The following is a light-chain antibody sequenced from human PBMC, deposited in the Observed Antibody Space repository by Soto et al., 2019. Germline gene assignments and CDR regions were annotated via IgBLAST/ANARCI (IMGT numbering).Light chain of an antibody. Sequence: QPVLTQPPSVSEAPRQRVTISCSGSSSNIGNNAVNWYQQVPGKTPKLLIYYDDLLPSGVSDRFSGSKSGTSASLAISGLQSDDEADYYCAAWDDSLNGVIFGGGTKLTVL. J-gene: IGLJ2*01. CDR2: YDD. CDR3: AAWDDSLNGVI. V-gene: IGLV1-36*01. CDR1: SSNIGNNA.